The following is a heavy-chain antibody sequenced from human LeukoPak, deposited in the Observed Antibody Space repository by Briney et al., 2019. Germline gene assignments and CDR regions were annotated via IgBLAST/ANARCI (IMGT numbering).Heavy chain of an antibody. J-gene: IGHJ4*02. CDR1: VGTFSSYA. V-gene: IGHV1-69*04. D-gene: IGHD6-13*01. CDR3: ARGRTGTSDY. CDR2: IIPILGIA. Sequence: SVKLSCKASVGTFSSYAISWVRQAPGQGLEGMGRIIPILGIANYAQKFQGRVTITADKSTSTAYMELSSLRSEDTAVYYCARGRTGTSDYWGQGTLVTVSS.